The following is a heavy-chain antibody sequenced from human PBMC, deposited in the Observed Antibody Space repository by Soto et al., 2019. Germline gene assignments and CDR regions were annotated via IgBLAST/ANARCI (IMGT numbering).Heavy chain of an antibody. D-gene: IGHD1-7*01. J-gene: IGHJ4*02. Sequence: EVQLLESGGGLVQPGGSLRLSCAASEFTFKDYAMAWVRQAPGKGLEWVSIINGRGDSTYYADSVKGRFTISRDNSRNTLSLQMNSLSAEDTAMYYCAKDRDNWNSGFDSWGQGTLVTVSS. CDR2: INGRGDST. CDR3: AKDRDNWNSGFDS. CDR1: EFTFKDYA. V-gene: IGHV3-23*01.